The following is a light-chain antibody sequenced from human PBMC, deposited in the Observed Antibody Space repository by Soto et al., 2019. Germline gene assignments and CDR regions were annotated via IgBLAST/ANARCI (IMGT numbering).Light chain of an antibody. CDR1: QSVRDT. CDR2: KTS. J-gene: IGKJ4*02. CDR3: QPYNSWSFT. V-gene: IGKV1-5*03. Sequence: EIEMTQSPSTLSASLGDRATVSCRASQSVRDTLAWYQHKPGKTPRLLIYKTSSLDTGVPSRFSGSRSGTEFTLTISSLQSDDFATYYCQPYNSWSFTFGGGTKVDI.